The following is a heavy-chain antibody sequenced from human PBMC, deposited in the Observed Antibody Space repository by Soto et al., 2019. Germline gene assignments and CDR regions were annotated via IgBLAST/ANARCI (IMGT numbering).Heavy chain of an antibody. CDR2: ISSSSSTI. V-gene: IGHV3-48*01. Sequence: GGSLRLSCAASGFPFSTYSMNWVRQAPGKGLEWVSFISSSSSTIYYADSVKGRFTIARDNAKKSLYLQMNSLRAEDTSVYYCERKPGAQHFLAYGGKGTLVPGST. CDR1: GFPFSTYS. CDR3: ERKPGAQHFLAY. D-gene: IGHD3-3*02. J-gene: IGHJ4*02.